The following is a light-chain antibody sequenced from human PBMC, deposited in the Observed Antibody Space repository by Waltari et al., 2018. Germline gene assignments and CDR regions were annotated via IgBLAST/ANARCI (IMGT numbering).Light chain of an antibody. CDR1: SSDVGSYNL. V-gene: IGLV2-23*02. CDR3: CSYAGSSTYYV. Sequence: QSALTQPASVSGSPGQSITISCTGTSSDVGSYNLVSWYQQHPGKAPKLMIYEVSKRPLGVSTRFSGSTSGNTASLTISGLQAEDGADYYCCSYAGSSTYYVFGTGTKVTVL. J-gene: IGLJ1*01. CDR2: EVS.